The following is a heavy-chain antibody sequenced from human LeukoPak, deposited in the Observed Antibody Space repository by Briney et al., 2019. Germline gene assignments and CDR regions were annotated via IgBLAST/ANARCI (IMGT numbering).Heavy chain of an antibody. CDR3: ARDHEWELMEDY. J-gene: IGHJ4*02. Sequence: ASVKVSCKASGYTFTSYYMHWVRQAPGQGLEWMGIINPSGGSTSYAQKSQGRVTMTRDTSTSTVYMELSSLRSEDTAVYYCARDHEWELMEDYWGQGTLVTVSS. D-gene: IGHD1-26*01. CDR2: INPSGGST. CDR1: GYTFTSYY. V-gene: IGHV1-46*01.